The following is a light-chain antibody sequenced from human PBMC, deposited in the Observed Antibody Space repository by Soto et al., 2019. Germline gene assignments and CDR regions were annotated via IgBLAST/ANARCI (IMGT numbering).Light chain of an antibody. J-gene: IGKJ1*01. CDR2: TAS. CDR1: QGIRND. Sequence: FPMAQHQWALRASSGCLLGMTCRASQGIRNDLDWFQQKPGKAPKLLIYTASSLQSGVPSRFSGSGSGTDFTLTISSLQPEDFATYYCLQDYNYPWTFGQGTKVDIK. CDR3: LQDYNYPWT. V-gene: IGKV1-6*02.